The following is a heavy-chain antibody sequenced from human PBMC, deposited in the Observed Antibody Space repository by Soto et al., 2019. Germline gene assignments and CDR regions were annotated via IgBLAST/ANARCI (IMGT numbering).Heavy chain of an antibody. Sequence: QVQLVQSGAEVKKPGYSVKVSCKASGGTFSSYRINWVRQAPGQGLEWVGGIVPIYRTADYAQKFQDRVTITADESARTSYIELRSLKSHDTAVYYCVRDSGAKLSSSWGQGTLVTVSS. V-gene: IGHV1-69*01. J-gene: IGHJ4*02. CDR1: GGTFSSYR. CDR3: VRDSGAKLSSS. D-gene: IGHD6-13*01. CDR2: IVPIYRTA.